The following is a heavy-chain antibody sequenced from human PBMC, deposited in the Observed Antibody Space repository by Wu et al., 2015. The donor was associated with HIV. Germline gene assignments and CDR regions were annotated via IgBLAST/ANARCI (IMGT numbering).Heavy chain of an antibody. CDR3: ARDMPAIYDSSGHRALDI. CDR2: IILVLGTS. CDR1: GGNVSSYA. D-gene: IGHD3-22*01. V-gene: IGHV1-69*11. Sequence: QVQLVQSGAEVKKPGSSVKVSCKTAGGNVSSYAISWVRQAPGQGLEWVGRIILVLGTSNYAQKFQGRVTIIADESLNTVYMELRSLRSEDTAVYYCARDMPAIYDSSGHRALDIWGQGTVVAVSS. J-gene: IGHJ3*02.